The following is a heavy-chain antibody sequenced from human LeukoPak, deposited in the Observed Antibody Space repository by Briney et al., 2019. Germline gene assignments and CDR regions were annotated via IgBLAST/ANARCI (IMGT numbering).Heavy chain of an antibody. CDR1: GLSFSNYW. V-gene: IGHV3-74*01. CDR2: TNLHGTAV. D-gene: IGHD3-16*01. Sequence: PEGSLRLSCEVSGLSFSNYWMHWVRQAPGKGLVWVARTNLHGTAVDYADSVKGRFIISRDNAKNTLFLQMNSLRVEDTAVYYCASAYTYVRLGDHWGQGTLVTVSS. J-gene: IGHJ4*02. CDR3: ASAYTYVRLGDH.